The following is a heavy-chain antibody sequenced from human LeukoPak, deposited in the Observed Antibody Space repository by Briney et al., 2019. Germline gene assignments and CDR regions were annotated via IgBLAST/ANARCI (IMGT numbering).Heavy chain of an antibody. CDR3: ARRFRRVLES. CDR1: GFSLSDYH. Sequence: GGSLRLSCAVSGFSLSDYHMSWIRQSPGKGLEWLSYISNSGGPIYYTDSVKGRFTISRVSAKTSLYLQMNSLRAEDSAVYYCARRFRRVLESWGQGTLVTVSS. CDR2: ISNSGGPI. J-gene: IGHJ1*01. V-gene: IGHV3-11*01. D-gene: IGHD3-10*01.